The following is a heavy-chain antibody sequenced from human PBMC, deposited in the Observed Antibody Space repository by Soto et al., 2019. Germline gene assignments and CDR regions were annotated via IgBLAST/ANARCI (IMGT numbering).Heavy chain of an antibody. CDR3: ERHSIWLLLSDY. Sequence: FLPLSLPCTVSGGYIGSGGYYWSCIRQHPGKGLEWIGYIYYSGSTYYNPSLKSRVTISVDTSKNQFSLKLSSVTAADTAVYFCERHSIWLLLSDYWGQGSLVTVSS. CDR2: IYYSGST. J-gene: IGHJ4*02. D-gene: IGHD3-22*01. V-gene: IGHV4-31*03. CDR1: GGYIGSGGYY.